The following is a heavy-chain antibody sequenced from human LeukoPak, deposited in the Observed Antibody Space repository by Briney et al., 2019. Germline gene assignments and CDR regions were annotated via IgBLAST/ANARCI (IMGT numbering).Heavy chain of an antibody. Sequence: GGSLRLSCAASGFTFSSYAMHWVRQAPGKGLEWVAVISYDGSNKYYADSVKGRFTISRDNSKNTLYLQMNSLRAEDTAVHYCARDSPEYSYGNYLDYWGQGTLVTVSS. CDR3: ARDSPEYSYGNYLDY. CDR1: GFTFSSYA. D-gene: IGHD5-18*01. CDR2: ISYDGSNK. J-gene: IGHJ4*02. V-gene: IGHV3-30-3*01.